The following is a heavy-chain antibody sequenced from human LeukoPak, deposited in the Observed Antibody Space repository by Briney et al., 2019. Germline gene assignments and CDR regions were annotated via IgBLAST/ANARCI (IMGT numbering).Heavy chain of an antibody. CDR3: AKEDRRGRHYDY. J-gene: IGHJ4*02. V-gene: IGHV3-9*01. CDR1: GFTFADYA. Sequence: GRSLGLSCAASGFTFADYATHWVRQAPGKGLDWVSGISSNSGSIGYADSVKGPSTSSRDHAKNSLCLQINSLRAVETALYYCAKEDRRGRHYDYWGQGTLVTVSS. D-gene: IGHD3-16*01. CDR2: ISSNSGSI.